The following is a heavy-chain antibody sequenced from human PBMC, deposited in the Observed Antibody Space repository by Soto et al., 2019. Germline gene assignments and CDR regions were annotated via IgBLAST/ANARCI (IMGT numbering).Heavy chain of an antibody. Sequence: GGSLRLSCAASGFTVSSTYMTWVRQAPGKGLEWVSVIYGGLTTSYADSVKGRFTISRDNSKNTAFLQMNSLRAEDTAVYYCARDRIEAAGTPRFNYYYGMDVWGQGTTVTVSS. V-gene: IGHV3-53*01. D-gene: IGHD6-13*01. CDR2: IYGGLTT. J-gene: IGHJ6*02. CDR3: ARDRIEAAGTPRFNYYYGMDV. CDR1: GFTVSSTY.